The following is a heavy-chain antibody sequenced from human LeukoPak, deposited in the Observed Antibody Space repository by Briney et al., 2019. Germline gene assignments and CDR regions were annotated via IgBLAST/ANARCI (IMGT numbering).Heavy chain of an antibody. CDR2: IYHSGST. CDR1: GGSISSGGYY. Sequence: PSETLSLTCTVSGGSISSGGYYWSWIRQPPGKGLEWIGYIYHSGSTYYNPSLKSRVTISVDRSKNQFSLKLSSVTAADTAVYYCARDEQQLVGAWGQGTLVTVSS. J-gene: IGHJ5*02. CDR3: ARDEQQLVGA. D-gene: IGHD6-13*01. V-gene: IGHV4-30-2*01.